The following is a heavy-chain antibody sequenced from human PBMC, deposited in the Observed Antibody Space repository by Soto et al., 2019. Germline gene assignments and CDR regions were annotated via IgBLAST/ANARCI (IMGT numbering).Heavy chain of an antibody. CDR3: AKVVGARGDYYSG. CDR2: ISYDGSNK. Sequence: GRSLRLSWAASGFTSSSYGMHWVRQAPGKGLEWVAVISYDGSNKYYADSVKGRFTIFRDNSKNTLYLQMNSLRAEDTVVYYCAKVVGARGDYYSG. CDR1: GFTSSSYG. V-gene: IGHV3-30*18. J-gene: IGHJ6*01. D-gene: IGHD3-3*01.